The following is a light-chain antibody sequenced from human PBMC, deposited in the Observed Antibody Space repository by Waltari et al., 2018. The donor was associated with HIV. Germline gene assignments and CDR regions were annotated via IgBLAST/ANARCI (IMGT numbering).Light chain of an antibody. J-gene: IGLJ2*01. CDR3: GTWDTSLNAGV. CDR2: DNH. Sequence: QSVLTQPPAVSAAPGQKVAIACSGTTPNLGNNFVCWYKNLHGTAPNPLIFDNHRRPSGVSDRFSASKSGTSATLAITGLHTGDEAEYYCGTWDTSLNAGVFGGGTKVSVL. CDR1: TPNLGNNF. V-gene: IGLV1-51*01.